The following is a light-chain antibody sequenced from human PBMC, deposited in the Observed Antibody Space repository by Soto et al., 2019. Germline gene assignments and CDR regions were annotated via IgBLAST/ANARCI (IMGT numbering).Light chain of an antibody. Sequence: DIGSYNYVAWYQQFPGKTPKILIYGVSNRPSGVSSRFSGSKSGNTASLTISGLQAEDEADYYCISYTGSSTSYVFGSGTKVTVL. J-gene: IGLJ1*01. V-gene: IGLV2-14*01. CDR2: GVS. CDR1: DIGSYNY. CDR3: ISYTGSSTSYV.